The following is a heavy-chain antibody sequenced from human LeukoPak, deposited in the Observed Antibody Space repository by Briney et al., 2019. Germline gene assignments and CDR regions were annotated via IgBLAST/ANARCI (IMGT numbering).Heavy chain of an antibody. J-gene: IGHJ4*02. CDR2: ISGSGNVT. V-gene: IGHV3-23*01. CDR3: AKDRAGAN. Sequence: GESLKISCVGSGFTFAKYAMTWVREAPGKGLEWVSVISGSGNVTYYAESVEGRFTISRDNSKRTLYLQMDSLRADDTAIYYCAKDRAGANWGQGTLVLVSS. CDR1: GFTFAKYA.